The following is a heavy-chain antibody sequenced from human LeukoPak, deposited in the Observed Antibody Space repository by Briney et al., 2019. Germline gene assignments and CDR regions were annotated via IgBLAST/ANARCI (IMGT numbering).Heavy chain of an antibody. J-gene: IGHJ4*02. Sequence: GGSLRLSCAASGFTFSDYYMSWIRQAPGKGLEWVSYISSSGSTMYYADSVKGRFTISRDNAKNSLYLQMNSLRAEGTAVYYCAREAPIAVAVYFDYWGQGTLVTVSS. CDR2: ISSSGSTM. CDR1: GFTFSDYY. CDR3: AREAPIAVAVYFDY. D-gene: IGHD6-19*01. V-gene: IGHV3-11*01.